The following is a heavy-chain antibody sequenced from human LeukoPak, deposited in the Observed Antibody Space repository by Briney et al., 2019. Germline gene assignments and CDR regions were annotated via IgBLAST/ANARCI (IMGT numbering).Heavy chain of an antibody. D-gene: IGHD6-19*01. CDR3: ARAEKAVTGTLDS. V-gene: IGHV4-59*01. CDR1: GDSISNYY. J-gene: IGHJ4*02. Sequence: SETLSLTCTVSGDSISNYYWSWIRQSLGKELEWIGYMYNRGSTIYNPSLKSRVTISTDTSKNQFSLRLTSVTAADTAVYHCARAEKAVTGTLDSWGQGTLITVSS. CDR2: MYNRGST.